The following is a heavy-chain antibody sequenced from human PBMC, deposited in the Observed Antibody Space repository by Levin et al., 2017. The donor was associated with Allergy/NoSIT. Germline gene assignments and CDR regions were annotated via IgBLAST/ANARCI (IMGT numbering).Heavy chain of an antibody. CDR2: INPNSGGT. CDR1: GYTFTGYY. D-gene: IGHD2-2*01. V-gene: IGHV1-2*02. CDR3: ARVYCSSTSCNYYFDY. J-gene: IGHJ4*02. Sequence: ASVKVSCKASGYTFTGYYIHWVRQAPGQGLEWMGWINPNSGGTNYAQKFQGRVTMTRDTSISTAYMELTGLRSDDTAVYYCARVYCSSTSCNYYFDYWGQGTLVIVSS.